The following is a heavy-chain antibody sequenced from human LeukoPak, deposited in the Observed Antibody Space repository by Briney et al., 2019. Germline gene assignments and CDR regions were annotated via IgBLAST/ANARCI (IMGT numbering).Heavy chain of an antibody. V-gene: IGHV3-30-3*01. D-gene: IGHD1-7*01. CDR3: ARAATRAESSITGTKAGPFDY. Sequence: GGSLRLSCAASGFTFSSYAMHWVRQAPGKGLECVAVISYDGSNKYYADSVKGRFTISRDNSKNTLYLQMNSLRAEDTAVYYCARAATRAESSITGTKAGPFDYWGQGTLVTVSS. CDR2: ISYDGSNK. J-gene: IGHJ4*02. CDR1: GFTFSSYA.